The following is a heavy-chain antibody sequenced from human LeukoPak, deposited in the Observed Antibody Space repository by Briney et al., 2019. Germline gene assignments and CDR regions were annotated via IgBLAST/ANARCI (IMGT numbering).Heavy chain of an antibody. D-gene: IGHD2-15*01. CDR3: PKDRGSGGSCDY. J-gene: IGHJ4*02. V-gene: IGHV3-23*01. CDR2: ISGGGGST. Sequence: GGTLRLSCAASGFTFSGYAMSGGPQAPGEGLEWGSAISGGGGSTYYADSVKGGVTISRDNSKSTRYLQMSSLRAEDTALYYFPKDRGSGGSCDYWGRGTLVTVPS. CDR1: GFTFSGYA.